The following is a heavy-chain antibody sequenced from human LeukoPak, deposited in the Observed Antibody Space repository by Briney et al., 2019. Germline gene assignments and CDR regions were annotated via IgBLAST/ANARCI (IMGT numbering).Heavy chain of an antibody. J-gene: IGHJ2*01. CDR3: ARVPQSPTYYYDSSGYIDWYFDL. Sequence: GGSLRLSCAASGFTFSSYAMPWVRQAPGKGLEWVAVISYDGSNKYYADSVKGRFTISRDNSKNTLYLQMNSLRAEDTAVYYCARVPQSPTYYYDSSGYIDWYFDLWGRGTLVTVSS. V-gene: IGHV3-30-3*01. CDR2: ISYDGSNK. CDR1: GFTFSSYA. D-gene: IGHD3-22*01.